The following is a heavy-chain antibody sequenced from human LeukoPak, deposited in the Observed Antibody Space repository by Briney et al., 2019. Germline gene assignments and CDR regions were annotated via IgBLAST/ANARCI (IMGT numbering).Heavy chain of an antibody. CDR2: ISSSSSYI. CDR1: GFTFSSYS. CDR3: ARDDRGYPFDY. Sequence: GGSLRLSCAASGFTFSSYSMNWVRQAPGKGLEWVSSISSSSSYIYYADSVTGRFTISRDNAKNSLYLQMNSLRAEDTAVYYCARDDRGYPFDYWGQGTLVTVSS. D-gene: IGHD3-22*01. J-gene: IGHJ4*02. V-gene: IGHV3-21*01.